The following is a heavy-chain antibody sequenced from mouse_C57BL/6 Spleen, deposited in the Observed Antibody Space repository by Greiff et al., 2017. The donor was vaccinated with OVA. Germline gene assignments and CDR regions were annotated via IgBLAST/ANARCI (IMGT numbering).Heavy chain of an antibody. CDR3: ARDDYSNSYFDY. J-gene: IGHJ2*01. Sequence: QVQLQQPGAELVMPGASVKLSCKASGYTFTSYWMHWVKQRPGQGLEWIGEIDPSDSYTNYNQKFKGKSTLTVDKSSSTAYMQLSSLTSEDSAVYYCARDDYSNSYFDYWGQGTTLTVSS. V-gene: IGHV1-69*01. CDR1: GYTFTSYW. CDR2: IDPSDSYT. D-gene: IGHD2-5*01.